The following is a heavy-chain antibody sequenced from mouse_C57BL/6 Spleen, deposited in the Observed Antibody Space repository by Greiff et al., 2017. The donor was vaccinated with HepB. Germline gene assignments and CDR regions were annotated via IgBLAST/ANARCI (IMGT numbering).Heavy chain of an antibody. CDR2: IWWDDDK. CDR3: ARISHYYGSSFYAMDY. Sequence: QVTLKESGPGILQPSQTLSLTCSFSGFSLSTFGMGVGWIRQPSGKGLEWLAHIWWDDDKYYNPALKSRLTISKDTSKNQVFLKIANVDTADTATYYCARISHYYGSSFYAMDYWGQGTSVTVSS. CDR1: GFSLSTFGMG. J-gene: IGHJ4*01. V-gene: IGHV8-8*01. D-gene: IGHD1-1*01.